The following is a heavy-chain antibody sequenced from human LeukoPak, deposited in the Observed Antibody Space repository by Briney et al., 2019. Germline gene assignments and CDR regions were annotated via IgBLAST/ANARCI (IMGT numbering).Heavy chain of an antibody. Sequence: ASVKVSCKASGYTFTSYYMHWVRQAPGQGLEWMGIINPSGGSTSYAQKLQGRVTMTTDTSTSTAYMELRSLRSDNTAVYYCARKYWAAMVDYWGQGTLVTVSS. CDR2: INPSGGST. CDR3: ARKYWAAMVDY. D-gene: IGHD5-18*01. V-gene: IGHV1-46*01. CDR1: GYTFTSYY. J-gene: IGHJ4*02.